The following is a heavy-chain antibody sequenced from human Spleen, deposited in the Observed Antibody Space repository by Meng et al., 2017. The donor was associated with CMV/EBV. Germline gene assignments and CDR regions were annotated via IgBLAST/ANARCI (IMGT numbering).Heavy chain of an antibody. CDR3: ARDHDWGAGELLGMDV. D-gene: IGHD3-16*01. V-gene: IGHV1-18*01. CDR1: GYTFTSYG. Sequence: ASVKVSCKASGYTFTSYGISWVRQAPGQGLEWMGWISAYNGNTNYAQKLQGRVTMTTDTSTSTAYRELRSLRSDDTAVYYWARDHDWGAGELLGMDVWGQGTTVTVSS. CDR2: ISAYNGNT. J-gene: IGHJ6*02.